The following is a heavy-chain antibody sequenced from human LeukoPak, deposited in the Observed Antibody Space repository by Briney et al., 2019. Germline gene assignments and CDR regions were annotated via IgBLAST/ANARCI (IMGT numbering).Heavy chain of an antibody. D-gene: IGHD4-23*01. CDR1: GFTFDHYA. V-gene: IGHV3-23*01. J-gene: IGHJ4*02. Sequence: GGSLRLSCAASGFTFDHYAMSWVRQAPGKGLEWVSTISGSGASTYYADSLRGRFTIMRDNSQNTLYLHIKNLRAEDSALYYCASGGDYVGIAATFRYWGQGSLVTVSS. CDR2: ISGSGAST. CDR3: ASGGDYVGIAATFRY.